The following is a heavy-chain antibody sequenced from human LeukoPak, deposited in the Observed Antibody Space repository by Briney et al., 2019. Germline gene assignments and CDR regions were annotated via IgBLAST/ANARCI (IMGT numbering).Heavy chain of an antibody. V-gene: IGHV3-23*01. D-gene: IGHD2-15*01. J-gene: IGHJ1*01. CDR3: AQQVGYCSSGSCYFTY. Sequence: PPGGSPRLSCAASGFSFNTYAMSWVRQAPGKGLEWVSAISNTGGSTYYADSVKGRFTISRDKSKNTLSLQMNSLRAEDTAVYYCAQQVGYCSSGSCYFTYWGQGTLVTVSS. CDR1: GFSFNTYA. CDR2: ISNTGGST.